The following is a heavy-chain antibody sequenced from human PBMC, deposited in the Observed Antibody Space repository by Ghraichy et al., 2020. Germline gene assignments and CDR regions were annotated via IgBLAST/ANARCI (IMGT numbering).Heavy chain of an antibody. CDR2: ISGSGGST. Sequence: LSLTCAASGFTFSSYAMSWVHQAPGKGLEWVSAISGSGGSTYYADSVKGRFTISRDNSKNTLYLQMNSLRAEDTAVYYCAKDSRGTPGGAFDIWGQGTMVTVSS. D-gene: IGHD1-7*01. CDR1: GFTFSSYA. V-gene: IGHV3-23*01. CDR3: AKDSRGTPGGAFDI. J-gene: IGHJ3*02.